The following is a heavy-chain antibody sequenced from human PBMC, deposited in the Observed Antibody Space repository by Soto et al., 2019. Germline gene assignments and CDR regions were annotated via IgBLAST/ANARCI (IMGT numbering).Heavy chain of an antibody. D-gene: IGHD5-18*01. V-gene: IGHV4-59*12. CDR2: FYQSEST. Sequence: SETLSLTCTVSNDSIRNYYWSWIRQSPGKGPEWIANFYQSESTYYNPSLKSRVSIALDKSKNHFSLKLSSVTAADTAVYYCARSHVETFMVVGALDAFDFWGQGTMVTVSS. CDR1: NDSIRNYY. J-gene: IGHJ3*01. CDR3: ARSHVETFMVVGALDAFDF.